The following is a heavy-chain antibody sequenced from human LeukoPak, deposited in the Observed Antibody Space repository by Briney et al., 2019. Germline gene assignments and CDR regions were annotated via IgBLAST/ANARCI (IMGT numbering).Heavy chain of an antibody. CDR3: ARIVGTNYFDY. CDR1: DASVVNYY. CDR2: VYYSGGT. V-gene: IGHV4-59*08. Sequence: PSETLSLTCSVSDASVVNYYWSWIRQRPGKGLEWIGFVYYSGGTNYNPSLRSRLTISVDTSKNQFSLKLTSVTAADTAVYYCARIVGTNYFDYWGQGALVTVSS. D-gene: IGHD1-26*01. J-gene: IGHJ4*02.